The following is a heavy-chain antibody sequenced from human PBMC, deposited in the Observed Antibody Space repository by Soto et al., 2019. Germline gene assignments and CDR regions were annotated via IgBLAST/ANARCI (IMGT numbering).Heavy chain of an antibody. CDR2: IIPIFGTA. D-gene: IGHD3-3*01. CDR3: ARGTYYDFWSGYYGYYFDY. CDR1: GGTFSSYA. Sequence: SVKVSCKASGGTFSSYAISWVRQAPGQGXEWMGGIIPIFGTANYAQKFQGRVTITADKSTSTAYMELSSLRSEDTAVYYCARGTYYDFWSGYYGYYFDYWGQGTLVTVSS. J-gene: IGHJ4*02. V-gene: IGHV1-69*06.